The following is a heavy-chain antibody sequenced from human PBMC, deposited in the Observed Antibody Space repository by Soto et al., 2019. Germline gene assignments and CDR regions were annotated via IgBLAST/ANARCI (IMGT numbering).Heavy chain of an antibody. J-gene: IGHJ4*02. CDR1: GFTFSGYW. D-gene: IGHD6-13*01. V-gene: IGHV3-74*01. CDR2: INSGGGDT. CDR3: AKDPPVEYSSSWYGY. Sequence: PGGSLRLSCAASGFTFSGYWMHWVRQAPGKGLVWVSRINSGGGDTTCADSVKGRFTISRDNAKNTLSLQMSSLRAEDTAVYYCAKDPPVEYSSSWYGYWGQGTLVTVSS.